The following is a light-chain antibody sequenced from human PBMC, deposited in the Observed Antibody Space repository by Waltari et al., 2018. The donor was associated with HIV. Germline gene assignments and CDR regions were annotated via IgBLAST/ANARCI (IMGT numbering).Light chain of an antibody. J-gene: IGLJ1*01. Sequence: QSALTQPHSVSGSPGQSLTISCTGTSTYVDTFVSWYQQHPGKVPKVIIYDFKKRPSGVPDRFSGSKSGNTAFLTISGLQADDEAEYHCCSHAGNFIFAFGTGTKVSVL. CDR3: CSHAGNFIFA. V-gene: IGLV2-11*01. CDR2: DFK. CDR1: STYVDTF.